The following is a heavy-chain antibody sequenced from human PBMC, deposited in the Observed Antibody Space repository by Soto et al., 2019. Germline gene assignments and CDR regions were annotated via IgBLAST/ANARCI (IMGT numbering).Heavy chain of an antibody. CDR2: ISSSGRTT. CDR3: ARGTYRISGRGASWFDP. D-gene: IGHD6-19*01. J-gene: IGHJ5*02. Sequence: EVQLVESGGGLVQPGGSLRLSCVASGFIFSNYEMNWVRQAPGKGLEWVSYISSSGRTTYYADSVKGRFTISRDNAKNALDLQINSQRAEDTAIYHCARGTYRISGRGASWFDPWGQGTLVTVCS. CDR1: GFIFSNYE. V-gene: IGHV3-48*03.